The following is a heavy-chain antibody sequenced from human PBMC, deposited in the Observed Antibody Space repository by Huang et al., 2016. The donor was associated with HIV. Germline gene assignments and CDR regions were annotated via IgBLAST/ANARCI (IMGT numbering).Heavy chain of an antibody. J-gene: IGHJ6*02. Sequence: EVQLVQSGAEAKKPGESLKISCKGSGYRFRSNWIGWVRQLPGKGLEWMGIIYPVDSDTRYSPSFQGQVTISADKSINTAYLQWSSLKASDTAMYYCARLIGSPSFYYGLDVWGQGTTVTVSS. CDR2: IYPVDSDT. V-gene: IGHV5-51*01. CDR1: GYRFRSNW. D-gene: IGHD3-10*01. CDR3: ARLIGSPSFYYGLDV.